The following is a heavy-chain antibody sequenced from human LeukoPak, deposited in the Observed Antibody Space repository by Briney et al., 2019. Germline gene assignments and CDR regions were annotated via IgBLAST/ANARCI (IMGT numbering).Heavy chain of an antibody. CDR1: GGSISSYY. CDR3: ARGGYVWGSYRPGFDP. V-gene: IGHV4-59*08. CDR2: IYYSGST. D-gene: IGHD3-16*02. Sequence: SETLSLTCTVSGGSISSYYWSWIRQPPGKGLEWIGYIYYSGSTNYNPSLKSRVTISVDTSKNQFSLKLSSVTAADTAVYYCARGGYVWGSYRPGFDPWGQGTLVTVSS. J-gene: IGHJ5*02.